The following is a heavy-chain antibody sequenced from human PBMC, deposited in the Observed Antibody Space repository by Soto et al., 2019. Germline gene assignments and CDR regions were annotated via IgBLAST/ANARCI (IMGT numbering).Heavy chain of an antibody. J-gene: IGHJ4*02. CDR1: GGSISSYY. Sequence: SETLSLTCSASGGSISSYYWNWIRQPPGKGLEWIGYIYYSGSTHYTPSLKSRVTISVDTSKNQLSLRLSSLTAADTAIYYCARAGGELELDYWGQGTLVTVSS. D-gene: IGHD1-1*01. V-gene: IGHV4-59*01. CDR3: ARAGGELELDY. CDR2: IYYSGST.